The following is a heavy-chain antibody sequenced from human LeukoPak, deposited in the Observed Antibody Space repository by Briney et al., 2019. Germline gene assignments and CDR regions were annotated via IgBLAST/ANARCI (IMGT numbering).Heavy chain of an antibody. CDR1: GGSFSTYY. Sequence: SETLSLTCAVYGGSFSTYYWSWIRQPPGEGLEWIGEINHGGTTNYNPSLKSRVTISVDTSKNQFSLKLSSVTAADTAVYYCASVYDSSGYYPFWGQGTLVTVSS. D-gene: IGHD3-22*01. CDR3: ASVYDSSGYYPF. J-gene: IGHJ4*02. CDR2: INHGGTT. V-gene: IGHV4-34*01.